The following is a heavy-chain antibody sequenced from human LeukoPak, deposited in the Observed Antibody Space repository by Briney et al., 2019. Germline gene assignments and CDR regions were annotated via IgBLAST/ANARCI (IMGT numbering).Heavy chain of an antibody. Sequence: SVKVSCKASGGTFSSYAISWVRQAPGQGLEWMGRIIPILGIANYAQKFQGRVTITADKSTSTAYMELSSLRSEDTAVYYCASESGHMATNGYWGQGTLVTVSS. V-gene: IGHV1-69*04. CDR1: GGTFSSYA. D-gene: IGHD5-12*01. J-gene: IGHJ4*02. CDR3: ASESGHMATNGY. CDR2: IIPILGIA.